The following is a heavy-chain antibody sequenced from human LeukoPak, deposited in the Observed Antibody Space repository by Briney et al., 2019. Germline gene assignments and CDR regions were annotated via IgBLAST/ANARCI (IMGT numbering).Heavy chain of an antibody. D-gene: IGHD1-14*01. J-gene: IGHJ4*02. CDR1: GVSISSYF. V-gene: IGHV4-4*07. CDR2: IYTSGST. CDR3: ARAGTSGGLCDY. Sequence: SETLSLTCTVSGVSISSYFWSWVRQPAGKGLEWIGRIYTSGSTKYNPSLQSRVTMSLDTSKKQLSLNLGSVTVADTAVYYCARAGTSGGLCDYWGQGILVTVSS.